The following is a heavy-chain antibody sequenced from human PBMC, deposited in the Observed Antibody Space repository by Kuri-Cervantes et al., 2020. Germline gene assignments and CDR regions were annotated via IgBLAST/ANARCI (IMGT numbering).Heavy chain of an antibody. J-gene: IGHJ3*01. V-gene: IGHV3-74*01. CDR3: IWATVNAFGY. Sequence: GESLKISCAASGFTFISSGMHWVRQAPGKGLVWVSHINTDGGGTNYADSVKGRFTISRDNAQNSLYLQMNSLGAEDTSVYYCIWATVNAFGYWGQGTMVTVSS. CDR1: GFTFISSG. CDR2: INTDGGGT. D-gene: IGHD3-16*01.